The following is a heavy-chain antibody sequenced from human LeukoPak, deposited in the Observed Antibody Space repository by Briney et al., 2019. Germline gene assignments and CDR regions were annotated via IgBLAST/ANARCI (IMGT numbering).Heavy chain of an antibody. CDR3: ARATITMVRGVIRYYFDY. J-gene: IGHJ4*02. D-gene: IGHD3-10*01. V-gene: IGHV1-2*06. Sequence: ASVKVSCKASGYTFTSYDINWVRQAPGQGLEWMGRINPNSGGTNYAQKFQGRVTMTRDTSISTAYMELSRLRSDDTAVYYCARATITMVRGVIRYYFDYWGQGTLVTVSS. CDR2: INPNSGGT. CDR1: GYTFTSYD.